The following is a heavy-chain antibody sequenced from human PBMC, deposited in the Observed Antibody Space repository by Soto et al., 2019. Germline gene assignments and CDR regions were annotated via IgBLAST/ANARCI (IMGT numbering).Heavy chain of an antibody. CDR3: ARVGTVLRFLEWLPTSSFDP. D-gene: IGHD3-3*01. CDR1: GCTFTGYY. J-gene: IGHJ5*02. CDR2: INPNSGGT. Sequence: GASVKVSCKASGCTFTGYYMHWVRQAPGQGLEWMGWINPNSGGTNYAQKFQGRVTMTRDTSISTAYMELSRLRSDDTAVYYCARVGTVLRFLEWLPTSSFDPWGQGTLVTVSS. V-gene: IGHV1-2*02.